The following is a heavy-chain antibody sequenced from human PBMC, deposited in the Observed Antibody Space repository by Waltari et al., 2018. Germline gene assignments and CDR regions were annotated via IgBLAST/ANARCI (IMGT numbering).Heavy chain of an antibody. CDR3: ATYIGASVGQAAFDV. V-gene: IGHV4-39*01. CDR2: ISYKWAT. D-gene: IGHD5-12*01. Sequence: QLQLQESGPGLVKPSETLSLTCSVAGGSITSNRHYWGWIRQPPGKGLEWIGTISYKWATYSSLSIKSRVTISRDTSKNQLSLKLGSVTAADTGVYYCATYIGASVGQAAFDVWGQGTMVTVSS. CDR1: GGSITSNRHY. J-gene: IGHJ3*01.